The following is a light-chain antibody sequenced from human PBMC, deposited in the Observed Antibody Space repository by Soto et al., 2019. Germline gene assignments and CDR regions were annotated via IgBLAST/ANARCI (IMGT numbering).Light chain of an antibody. CDR3: QQYHSTPPP. J-gene: IGKJ4*01. CDR1: QSVLHSSYKNNY. CDR2: WAS. V-gene: IGKV4-1*01. Sequence: IVMTQSPGSLAVSLGEGATINCRSSQSVLHSSYKNNYLAWYQQKPGQPPKLLIYWASTRESGVPDRYSGRRSGTDFTLTISRLQAQDVVVYYCQQYHSTPPPFGGETKVEIK.